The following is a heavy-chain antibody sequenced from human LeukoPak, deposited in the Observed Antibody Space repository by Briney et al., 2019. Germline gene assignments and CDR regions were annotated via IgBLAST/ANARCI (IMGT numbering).Heavy chain of an antibody. D-gene: IGHD6-19*01. CDR2: ISAYNGNT. Sequence: ASVKVSCKASGYTFTSYGISWVRQAPGQGLEWMGWISAYNGNTNYAQKLQGRVTMTTDTSTSTAYMELRIRRSDDTAVYYCATLSIAVAGTYYFDYWGQGTLVTVSS. CDR1: GYTFTSYG. J-gene: IGHJ4*02. CDR3: ATLSIAVAGTYYFDY. V-gene: IGHV1-18*01.